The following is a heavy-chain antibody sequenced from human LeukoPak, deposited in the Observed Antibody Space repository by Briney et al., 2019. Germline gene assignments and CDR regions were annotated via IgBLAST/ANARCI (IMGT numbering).Heavy chain of an antibody. CDR2: IIPIFGTA. J-gene: IGHJ5*02. Sequence: SVKVSCKASGGTFSSYAISWVRQAPGQGLEWMGGIIPIFGTANYAQKLQGRVTITADESTSTASMELSSLRSEDTAVYYCARSVAAAYSTNWFDPWGQGTLVTVSS. V-gene: IGHV1-69*13. D-gene: IGHD6-13*01. CDR1: GGTFSSYA. CDR3: ARSVAAAYSTNWFDP.